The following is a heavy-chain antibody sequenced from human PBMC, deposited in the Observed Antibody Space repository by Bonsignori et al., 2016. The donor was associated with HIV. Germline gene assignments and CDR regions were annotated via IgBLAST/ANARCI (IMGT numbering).Heavy chain of an antibody. V-gene: IGHV4-59*11. D-gene: IGHD6-6*01. CDR3: ARGRSIAARPTFDS. Sequence: QVQLQESGPGLVKPSETLSLICTVSGGSINSHYWSWIRQPPGKGLEWIGYIYYNWGTNYNPSLRGRVTISLDTSKTQFSLNLTSVTAADTAVYYCARGRSIAARPTFDSWGKGTLVTVSS. J-gene: IGHJ4*02. CDR1: GGSINSHY. CDR2: IYYNWGT.